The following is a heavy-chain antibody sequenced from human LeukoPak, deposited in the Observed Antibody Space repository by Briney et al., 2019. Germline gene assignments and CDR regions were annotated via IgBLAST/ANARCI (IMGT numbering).Heavy chain of an antibody. CDR1: GGSISSSSYY. Sequence: SETLSLTCTVSGGSISSSSYYWGWIRQPPGKGLEWIGSIYYSGSTYYNPSLKSRVTISVDTSKNQFSLKLSSVTAADTAVYYCARDSGFGELAYWGQGTLVTVSS. J-gene: IGHJ4*02. CDR2: IYYSGST. V-gene: IGHV4-39*07. CDR3: ARDSGFGELAY. D-gene: IGHD3-10*01.